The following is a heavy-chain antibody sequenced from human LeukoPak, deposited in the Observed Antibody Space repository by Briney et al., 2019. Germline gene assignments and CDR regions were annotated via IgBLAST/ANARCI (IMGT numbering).Heavy chain of an antibody. CDR2: IYYSGST. Sequence: PSETLSLTCTVSGGSISSYYWSWIRQPPGKGLEWIGYIYYSGSTNYNPSLKSRVTISVDTSKNQFSLKLSSVTAADTAVYYCARGSNYYDSSGYDHFDYWGQGTLVTVSS. D-gene: IGHD3-22*01. V-gene: IGHV4-59*01. J-gene: IGHJ4*02. CDR1: GGSISSYY. CDR3: ARGSNYYDSSGYDHFDY.